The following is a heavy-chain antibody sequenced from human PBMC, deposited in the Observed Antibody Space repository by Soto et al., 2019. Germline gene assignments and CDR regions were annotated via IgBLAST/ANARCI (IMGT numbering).Heavy chain of an antibody. Sequence: XGSLGLSCAASGFTVTSYWMTWVRQAPGKGLEWVANIKEDGSEKHYVDSVKGRFTISRDNAKNSLYLQMNSLRVEDTAVYFCSRDVVVGAKALNYWGQGALVPVSS. V-gene: IGHV3-7*01. CDR2: IKEDGSEK. CDR1: GFTVTSYW. J-gene: IGHJ4*02. CDR3: SRDVVVGAKALNY. D-gene: IGHD2-15*01.